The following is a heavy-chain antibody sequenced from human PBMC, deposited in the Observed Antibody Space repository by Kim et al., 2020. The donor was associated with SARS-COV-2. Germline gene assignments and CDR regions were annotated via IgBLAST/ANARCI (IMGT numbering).Heavy chain of an antibody. D-gene: IGHD5-12*01. V-gene: IGHV3-23*02. CDR3: ARATRGYSGYDYYDY. Sequence: SVKGRFTNTRDNSRSTLYLQMNNLRAEDTAVYYCARATRGYSGYDYYDYWGQGTLVTVSS. J-gene: IGHJ4*02.